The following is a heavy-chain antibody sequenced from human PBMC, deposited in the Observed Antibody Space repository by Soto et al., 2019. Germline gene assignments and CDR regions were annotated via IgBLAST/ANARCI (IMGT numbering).Heavy chain of an antibody. CDR1: GFDFSGYA. CDR3: AKDRAYAGNWYTGDS. V-gene: IGHV3-23*01. J-gene: IGHJ4*02. Sequence: EVQLSESGGGLVQPGGSLRLSCVASGFDFSGYAMGWVRPAPGRGLEWVSSISGSGGTTNYGDSVKGRFTISKDNSNNTLYLQMYSLGAEDTALYYCAKDRAYAGNWYTGDSWGQGTLVTVSS. D-gene: IGHD1-1*01. CDR2: ISGSGGTT.